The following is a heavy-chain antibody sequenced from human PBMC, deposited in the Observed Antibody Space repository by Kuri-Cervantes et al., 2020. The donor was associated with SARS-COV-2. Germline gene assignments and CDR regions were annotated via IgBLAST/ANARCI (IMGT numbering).Heavy chain of an antibody. D-gene: IGHD3-10*01. J-gene: IGHJ3*02. V-gene: IGHV1-8*03. Sequence: ASVKASCKASGGTFSSYTISWVRQAPGQGLEWMGWMNPNSGNTGYAQKFQGRVTITRNTSISTAYMELSSLRSEDTAVYYCARGIRAFDIWGQGTMVTVSS. CDR1: GGTFSSYT. CDR2: MNPNSGNT. CDR3: ARGIRAFDI.